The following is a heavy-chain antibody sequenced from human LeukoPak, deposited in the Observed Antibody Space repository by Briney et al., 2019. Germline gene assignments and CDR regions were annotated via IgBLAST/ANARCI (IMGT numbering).Heavy chain of an antibody. D-gene: IGHD2-21*02. V-gene: IGHV4-39*01. Sequence: SETLSLTCTVSGGSIRSSYYYWGWIRQPPGKGLEWIGSIYDSGSTYYNPSLKSRVTISVDTSKNQFSLKLSSVTAADTAVYYCASLVTPADYWGQGTLVTVSS. CDR1: GGSIRSSYYY. CDR3: ASLVTPADY. CDR2: IYDSGST. J-gene: IGHJ4*02.